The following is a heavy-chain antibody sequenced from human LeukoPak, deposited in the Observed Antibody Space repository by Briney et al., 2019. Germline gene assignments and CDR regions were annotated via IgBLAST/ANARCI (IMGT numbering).Heavy chain of an antibody. CDR3: ARAVGWLRPFDY. D-gene: IGHD5-12*01. CDR2: IYYSGST. J-gene: IGHJ4*02. V-gene: IGHV4-59*01. CDR1: GGSISSYY. Sequence: SETLSLTCTVSGGSISSYYWSWIRQPPGKGLEWIGYIYYSGSTNYNPSPKSRVTISVDTSKNQFSLKLSSVTAADTAVYYCARAVGWLRPFDYWGQGTLVTVSS.